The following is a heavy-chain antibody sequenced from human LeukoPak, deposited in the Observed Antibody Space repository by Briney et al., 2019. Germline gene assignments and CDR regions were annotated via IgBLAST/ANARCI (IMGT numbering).Heavy chain of an antibody. CDR2: ISWNSGSI. CDR3: ASVGYSSGWYGGDY. V-gene: IGHV3-9*01. J-gene: IGHJ4*02. Sequence: GRSLRLSCAASGFTFDDYAMHWVRQAPGKGLEWVSGISWNSGSIGYADSVKGRFTISRDNAKNSLYLQMNSLRAEDTAVYYCASVGYSSGWYGGDYWGQGTLVTVSS. CDR1: GFTFDDYA. D-gene: IGHD6-19*01.